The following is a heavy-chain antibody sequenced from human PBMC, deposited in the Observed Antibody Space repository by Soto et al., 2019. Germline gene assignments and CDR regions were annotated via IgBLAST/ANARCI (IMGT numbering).Heavy chain of an antibody. CDR1: GGSFSDYY. J-gene: IGHJ4*02. CDR2: INHSGKT. D-gene: IGHD3-10*01. Sequence: QVQLQQWGAGLLKPSETLSLTCAVYGGSFSDYYWSWIRQPPGKGLEWIGEINHSGKTNYSPSLKSRVTISVDTSKNQLSLKLSSVIAADTAVYSCARSGHLFDYWGQGISVTVSS. CDR3: ARSGHLFDY. V-gene: IGHV4-34*01.